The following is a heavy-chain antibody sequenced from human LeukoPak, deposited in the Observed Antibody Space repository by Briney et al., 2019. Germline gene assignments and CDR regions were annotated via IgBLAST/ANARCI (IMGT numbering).Heavy chain of an antibody. V-gene: IGHV1-18*01. CDR2: ISAYNGNT. CDR1: GYTFTSYG. CDR3: ERAVDSSGYLFDN. Sequence: ASVKVSCKASGYTFTSYGISWVRQAPGQGLDWMGWISAYNGNTNYAQKLQGRVTMTTDTSTSTAYMELRSMRSDGAAVYYCERAVDSSGYLFDNWGQGTLVTVSS. D-gene: IGHD3-22*01. J-gene: IGHJ4*02.